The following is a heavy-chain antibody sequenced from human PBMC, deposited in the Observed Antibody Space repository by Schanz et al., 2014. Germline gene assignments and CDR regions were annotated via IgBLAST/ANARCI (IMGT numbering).Heavy chain of an antibody. CDR1: GFTFSDYY. CDR3: ARDGVRFYHNYYGDD. CDR2: ISGTTTYT. J-gene: IGHJ6*03. V-gene: IGHV3-11*06. Sequence: QVQLVESGGGLVKPGGSLRLSCAASGFTFSDYYMSWIRQAPGKGLEWVSYISGTTTYTNYADSVKGRFTVSRDNARNSLYLHTNTLGAEDTAVYYCARDGVRFYHNYYGDDWGKGTTVTVSS. D-gene: IGHD2-8*01.